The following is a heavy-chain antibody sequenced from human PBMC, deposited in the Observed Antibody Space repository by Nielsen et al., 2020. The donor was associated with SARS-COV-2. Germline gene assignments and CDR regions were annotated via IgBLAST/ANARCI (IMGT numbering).Heavy chain of an antibody. J-gene: IGHJ4*02. CDR3: ARHPGGYSYGFGPDIDY. Sequence: GESLKISCKGSGYSFTSYWIGWVRQMPGKGLEWMGIIYLGDSDTRYSPSFQGQVTISADKSISTAYLQWSSLKASDTAMYYCARHPGGYSYGFGPDIDYWGQGTLVTVSS. D-gene: IGHD5-18*01. V-gene: IGHV5-51*01. CDR1: GYSFTSYW. CDR2: IYLGDSDT.